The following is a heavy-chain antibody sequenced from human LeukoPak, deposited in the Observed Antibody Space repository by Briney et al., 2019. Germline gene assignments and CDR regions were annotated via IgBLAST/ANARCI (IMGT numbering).Heavy chain of an antibody. CDR1: GYTFTSYG. Sequence: ASVKVSCKASGYTFTSYGISWVRQAPGQGLEWMGWISAYNGNTNYAQKLQGRVTMTTDTSTSTAYMELRSLRSDDTAVYYCARKYGAWYSSGWYSDYWGQGTLVTVSS. CDR3: ARKYGAWYSSGWYSDY. CDR2: ISAYNGNT. D-gene: IGHD6-19*01. V-gene: IGHV1-18*01. J-gene: IGHJ4*02.